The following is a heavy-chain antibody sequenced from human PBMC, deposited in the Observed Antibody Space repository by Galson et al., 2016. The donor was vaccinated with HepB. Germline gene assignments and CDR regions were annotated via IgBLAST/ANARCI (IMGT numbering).Heavy chain of an antibody. V-gene: IGHV1-69*13. CDR3: ARFHTSGYEYYFDS. J-gene: IGHJ4*02. CDR2: FIPITGTP. Sequence: SVKVSCKASGGTLSSHAINWVRQAPGQGLEWMGVFIPITGTPNYAQRFQGRLTITADESTSTTYMDLRSLKSDDTAVYYCARFHTSGYEYYFDSWGQGTLVTVSS. D-gene: IGHD3-22*01. CDR1: GGTLSSHA.